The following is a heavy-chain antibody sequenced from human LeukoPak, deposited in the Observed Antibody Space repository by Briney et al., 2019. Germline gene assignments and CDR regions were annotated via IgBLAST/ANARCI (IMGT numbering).Heavy chain of an antibody. CDR1: GFTFSSYG. D-gene: IGHD3-10*02. CDR2: ISSTGSYI. CDR3: AELGITMIGGV. J-gene: IGHJ6*04. V-gene: IGHV3-21*01. Sequence: GGSLRLSCATSGFTFSSYGMNWVRQAPGKGLEWVASISSTGSYIYYADSVKGRFTISRDNTQNTLYLQMNSLRAEDTAVYYCAELGITMIGGVWGKGTTVTISS.